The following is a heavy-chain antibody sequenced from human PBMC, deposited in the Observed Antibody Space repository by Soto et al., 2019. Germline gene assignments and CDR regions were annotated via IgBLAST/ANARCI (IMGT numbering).Heavy chain of an antibody. CDR1: GGSFSGYF. Sequence: SETLSLTCAVYGGSFSGYFWNWIRQTPGKGLEWIGKVNHNGRNNYNPSLKSRVTISLDMSKNQISLKLTSVTAADTAVYYCARGGSSDWQVAFDFWGQGTMVTVSS. D-gene: IGHD6-19*01. CDR3: ARGGSSDWQVAFDF. V-gene: IGHV4-34*01. CDR2: VNHNGRN. J-gene: IGHJ3*01.